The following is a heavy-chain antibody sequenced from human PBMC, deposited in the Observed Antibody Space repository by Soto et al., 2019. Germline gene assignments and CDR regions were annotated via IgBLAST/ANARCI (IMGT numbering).Heavy chain of an antibody. CDR3: ARAGTSVYSPYDH. J-gene: IGHJ4*01. V-gene: IGHV4-31*03. CDR1: GGSISSGGYY. Sequence: SETLSLTCTVSGGSISSGGYYWSWIRQHPGKGLEWIGYIYYSGSTYYNPSLKSRVTISVDTSKNQFSLKLSSVTAADTAVYYCARAGTSVYSPYDHWGHGTLVTVSS. CDR2: IYYSGST. D-gene: IGHD5-12*01.